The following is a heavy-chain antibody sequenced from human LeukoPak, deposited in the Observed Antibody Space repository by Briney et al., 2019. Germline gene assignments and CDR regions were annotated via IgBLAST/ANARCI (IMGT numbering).Heavy chain of an antibody. CDR2: ISYDGSNK. Sequence: GGSLRLSCAASGFTFSSYGMHWVRQAPGKGLEWVAVISYDGSNKYYADSVKGRFTIFRDNSKNTLYLQMNSLRAEDTAVYYCAKPPDYYGSDYWGQGTLVTVSS. D-gene: IGHD3-10*01. CDR1: GFTFSSYG. J-gene: IGHJ4*02. CDR3: AKPPDYYGSDY. V-gene: IGHV3-30*18.